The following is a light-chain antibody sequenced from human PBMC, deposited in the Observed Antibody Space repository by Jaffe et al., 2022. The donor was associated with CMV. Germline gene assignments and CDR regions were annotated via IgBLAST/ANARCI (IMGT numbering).Light chain of an antibody. CDR1: QSISSY. CDR2: AAS. V-gene: IGKV1-39*01. CDR3: QQSYRTSYT. J-gene: IGKJ2*01. Sequence: DIQMTQSPSSLSASVGDRVTITCRASQSISSYLNWYQQKPGKAPQLLIYAASSLQSGVPSRFSGSGSGTEFTLTISSLQPEDSATYYCQQSYRTSYTFGQGTKLEIK.